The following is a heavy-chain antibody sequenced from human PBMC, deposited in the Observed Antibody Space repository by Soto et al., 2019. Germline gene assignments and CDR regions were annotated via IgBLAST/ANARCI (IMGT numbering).Heavy chain of an antibody. CDR1: GFTFSSYA. J-gene: IGHJ5*02. CDR2: ISGSGGST. V-gene: IGHV3-23*01. CDR3: ATTPTPMIVVVTSEFDP. D-gene: IGHD3-22*01. Sequence: GESLKISCAASGFTFSSYAMSWVRQAPGKGLEWVSAISGSGGSTYYADSVKGRFTISRDNSKNTLYLQMNSLRAEDTAVYYCATTPTPMIVVVTSEFDPWGQGTLVTVSS.